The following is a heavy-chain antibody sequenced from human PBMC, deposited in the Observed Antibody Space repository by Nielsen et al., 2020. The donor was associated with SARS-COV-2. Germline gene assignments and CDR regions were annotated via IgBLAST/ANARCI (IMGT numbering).Heavy chain of an antibody. D-gene: IGHD4-17*01. CDR1: GFTFSNAW. J-gene: IGHJ4*02. CDR3: AKVDDGDYGAYFDY. CDR2: ISGSGGST. V-gene: IGHV3-23*01. Sequence: GGSLRLSCAASGFTFSNAWMSWVRQAPGKGLEWVSAISGSGGSTYYADSVKGRFTISRDNSKNTLYLQMNSLRAEDTAVYYCAKVDDGDYGAYFDYWGQGTLVTVSS.